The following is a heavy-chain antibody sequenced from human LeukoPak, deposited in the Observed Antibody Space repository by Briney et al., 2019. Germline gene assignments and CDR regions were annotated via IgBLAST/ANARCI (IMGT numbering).Heavy chain of an antibody. CDR1: GGSFSGYY. Sequence: SETLSLTCAVYGGSFSGYYWSWIRQPPGKGLEWIGEINHSGSTNYNPSLKSRATISVDTSKNQFSLKLSSVTAADTAVYYCARGTRAAAIRNYYYYGMDVWGQGTTVTVSS. D-gene: IGHD2-2*02. CDR2: INHSGST. CDR3: ARGTRAAAIRNYYYYGMDV. V-gene: IGHV4-34*01. J-gene: IGHJ6*02.